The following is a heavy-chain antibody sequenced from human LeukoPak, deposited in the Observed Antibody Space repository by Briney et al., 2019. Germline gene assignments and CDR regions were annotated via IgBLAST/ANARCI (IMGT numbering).Heavy chain of an antibody. CDR3: ARELVSSGTGYFDL. CDR1: GFTFGNCG. D-gene: IGHD3-10*02. Sequence: PGGSLRLSCEASGFTFGNCGMTWVRQAPGKGLQWVSGITGSTTWTYYAASVKGRFTVSRDNSQNTLHLQMNSLRADDTAVYYCARELVSSGTGYFDLWGRGTLVTASS. V-gene: IGHV3-23*01. J-gene: IGHJ2*01. CDR2: ITGSTTWT.